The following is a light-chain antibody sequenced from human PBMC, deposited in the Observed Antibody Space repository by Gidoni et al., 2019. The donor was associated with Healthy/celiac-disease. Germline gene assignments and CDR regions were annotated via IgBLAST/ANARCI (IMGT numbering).Light chain of an antibody. Sequence: DIQLTPSPSSLSASVGDRVTITCQASQDISNYLNWYQQKPGKAPKLLIYDASNLETGVPSSFSGSGSGTDFTFTISSLQPEDIATYYCQQYDNLPRTFGQGTKLEIK. V-gene: IGKV1-33*01. CDR1: QDISNY. CDR3: QQYDNLPRT. J-gene: IGKJ2*02. CDR2: DAS.